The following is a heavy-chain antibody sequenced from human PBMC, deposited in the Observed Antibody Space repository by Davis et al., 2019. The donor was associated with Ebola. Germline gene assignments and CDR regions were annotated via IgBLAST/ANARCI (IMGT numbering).Heavy chain of an antibody. CDR1: GFTFSDYT. CDR2: LHRGSVYI. V-gene: IGHV3-23*01. CDR3: AKEFYYGSASIEY. J-gene: IGHJ4*02. D-gene: IGHD3-10*01. Sequence: PGGSLRLSCAASGFTFSDYTMLWVRQAPGKGLEWVASLHRGSVYIYYLDSVKGRFSISRDNSKNTLSLEMNSLRIEDTAIYFCAKEFYYGSASIEYWGQGTLVTVSS.